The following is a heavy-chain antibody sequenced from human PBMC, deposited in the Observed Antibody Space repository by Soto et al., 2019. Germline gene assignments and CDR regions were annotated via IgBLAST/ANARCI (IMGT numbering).Heavy chain of an antibody. CDR1: GCSISSGGYY. Sequence: PSETLSLTCTVSGCSISSGGYYWSWVRQHPGKGLEWIGYIYYSGSTYYNPSLKSRVTISVDTSKNQFSLKLSSVTAADTAVYYCARYPTTVTTMGAFDIWGQGTMVTVSS. V-gene: IGHV4-31*03. CDR2: IYYSGST. J-gene: IGHJ3*02. CDR3: ARYPTTVTTMGAFDI. D-gene: IGHD4-17*01.